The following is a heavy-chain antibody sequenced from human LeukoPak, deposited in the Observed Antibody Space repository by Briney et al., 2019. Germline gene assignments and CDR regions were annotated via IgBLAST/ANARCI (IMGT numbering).Heavy chain of an antibody. D-gene: IGHD3-22*01. V-gene: IGHV1-2*02. J-gene: IGHJ4*02. CDR1: GYTFTGYY. CDR2: INPNSGST. CDR3: ARDATYSSGYEYYFDY. Sequence: ASVKVSCKASGYTFTGYYMHWVRQAPGQGLEWMGWINPNSGSTNYAQKFQGRVTMTRDTSISTAYMELSRLRSDDTAVYYCARDATYSSGYEYYFDYWGQGTLVTVSS.